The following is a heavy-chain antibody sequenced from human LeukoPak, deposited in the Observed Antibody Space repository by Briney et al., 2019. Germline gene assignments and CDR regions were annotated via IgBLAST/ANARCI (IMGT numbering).Heavy chain of an antibody. CDR1: GFTFNNAW. V-gene: IGHV3-23*01. CDR2: ISGSGVST. CDR3: AKDLPGFFDY. J-gene: IGHJ4*02. Sequence: PGGSLRLSCAASGFTFNNAWMNWVRQAPGKGLEWVSTISGSGVSTYYADSVKGRFTISRDNSRNTLYLQMNSLRAEDTAVYSCAKDLPGFFDYWGQGTLVTVFS.